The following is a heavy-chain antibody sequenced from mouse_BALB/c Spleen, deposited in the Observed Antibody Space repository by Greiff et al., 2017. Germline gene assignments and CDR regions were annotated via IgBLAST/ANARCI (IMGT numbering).Heavy chain of an antibody. CDR2: IWTGGGT. CDR1: GFSLTSYD. CDR3: VRGLYYYAMDY. J-gene: IGHJ4*01. Sequence: VKVVESGPGLVAPSQSLSITCTVSGFSLTSYDISWIRQPPGKGLEWLGVIWTGGGTNYNSAFMSRLSISKDNSKSQVFLKMNSLQTDDTAIYYCVRGLYYYAMDYWGQGTSVTVSS. D-gene: IGHD1-1*02. V-gene: IGHV2-9-2*01.